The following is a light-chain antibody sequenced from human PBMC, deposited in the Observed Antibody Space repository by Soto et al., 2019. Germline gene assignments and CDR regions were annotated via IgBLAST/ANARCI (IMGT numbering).Light chain of an antibody. Sequence: QSALTQPASVSGSPGQSITLSCTGTSSDVGGYDYVSWYQQHPGKAPKLIISEVSNRPSGVSNRFSGSKSGNTASLTISGLQAEDEADYYCSPYSSSSIWVFGGGTKLTVL. V-gene: IGLV2-14*01. J-gene: IGLJ3*02. CDR1: SSDVGGYDY. CDR2: EVS. CDR3: SPYSSSSIWV.